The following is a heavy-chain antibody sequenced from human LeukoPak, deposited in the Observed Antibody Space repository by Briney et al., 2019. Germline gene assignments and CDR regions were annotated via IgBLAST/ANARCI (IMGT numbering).Heavy chain of an antibody. CDR3: ARDPAAGPDTAFDY. D-gene: IGHD6-13*01. Sequence: VASVKVSCKASGDTFSGYYMHWVRQAPGQGLEWMGWINLNSGDTRYPQRFQGRVTLTRDTFITTAYMEMSRLRSDDTGIYYCARDPAAGPDTAFDYWGQGTLVTVSS. J-gene: IGHJ4*02. CDR1: GDTFSGYY. CDR2: INLNSGDT. V-gene: IGHV1-2*02.